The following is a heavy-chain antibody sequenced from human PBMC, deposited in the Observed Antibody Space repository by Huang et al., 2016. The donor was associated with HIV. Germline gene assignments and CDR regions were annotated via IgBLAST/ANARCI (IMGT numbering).Heavy chain of an antibody. Sequence: QVQLVQSRAEVKKPGASVTVSCKVSEYTRTELSIHWVRQPPGKGREWMGGFDPESGKTIDAQKFQGRVTMTEDTSTETAFMELSGLRPEDTAVYYCATGFDVFFDFWGQGTLVTVSS. CDR3: ATGFDVFFDF. CDR1: EYTRTELS. V-gene: IGHV1-24*01. J-gene: IGHJ4*02. D-gene: IGHD3-9*01. CDR2: FDPESGKT.